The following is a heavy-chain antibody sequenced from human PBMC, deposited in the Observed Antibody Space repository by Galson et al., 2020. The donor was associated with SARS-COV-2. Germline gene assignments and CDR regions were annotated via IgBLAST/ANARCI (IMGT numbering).Heavy chain of an antibody. Sequence: PGGSLRLSCGASGFKFSAYAMTWVRQAPGKGLEWVSTTSKSGDSTYYADSVEGRFTMSRDNSKSTLFLQMNGLTAHDTAVYYCAKGGRGPYYDDNDYYYPAGLTPLDSWGQGTLITVSS. CDR3: AKGGRGPYYDDNDYYYPAGLTPLDS. CDR1: GFKFSAYA. CDR2: TSKSGDST. J-gene: IGHJ5*01. V-gene: IGHV3-23*01. D-gene: IGHD3-22*01.